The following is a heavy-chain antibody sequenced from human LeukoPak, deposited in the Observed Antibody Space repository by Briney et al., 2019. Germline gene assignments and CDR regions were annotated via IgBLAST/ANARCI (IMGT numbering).Heavy chain of an antibody. CDR2: ISSSSSYI. CDR3: ARVLGDDFWSGYYSSYYYCMDV. Sequence: PGGSLRLSCAASGFTFSSYSMNWVRQAPGKGLEWVSSISSSSSYIYYADSVKGRFTISRDNAKNSLYLQMNSLRAEDTAVYYCARVLGDDFWSGYYSSYYYCMDVWGKGTTVTVSS. CDR1: GFTFSSYS. V-gene: IGHV3-21*01. D-gene: IGHD3-3*01. J-gene: IGHJ6*03.